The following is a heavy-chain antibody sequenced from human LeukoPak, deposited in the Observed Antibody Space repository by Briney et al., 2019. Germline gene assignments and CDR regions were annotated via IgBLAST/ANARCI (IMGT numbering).Heavy chain of an antibody. D-gene: IGHD3-22*01. CDR2: ISMSSTYI. V-gene: IGHV3-21*04. Sequence: GGSLRLSCAASGFTFSTYNMNWVRQAPGRGLEWVSSISMSSTYIFYTDSVKGRFTISRDNAKNSLYLQMNSLRAEDTAIYYCAKHLSGSYAFEIWGQGTMVTVSS. CDR1: GFTFSTYN. J-gene: IGHJ3*02. CDR3: AKHLSGSYAFEI.